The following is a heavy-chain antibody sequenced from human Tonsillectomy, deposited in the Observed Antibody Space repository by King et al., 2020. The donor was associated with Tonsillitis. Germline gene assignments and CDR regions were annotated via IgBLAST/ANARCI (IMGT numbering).Heavy chain of an antibody. CDR2: IYTSGST. Sequence: VQLQESGPGLVKPSQTLSLTCTVSGGSISSGSYYWSGIRQPAGKGLEWIGRIYTSGSTHYNPPLKSRVTMSVDTSKNQFSLKLSSVTAAETAVYYCARDQSIFGVANTLFDYWGQGTLVTVSS. D-gene: IGHD3-3*01. V-gene: IGHV4-61*02. J-gene: IGHJ4*02. CDR3: ARDQSIFGVANTLFDY. CDR1: GGSISSGSYY.